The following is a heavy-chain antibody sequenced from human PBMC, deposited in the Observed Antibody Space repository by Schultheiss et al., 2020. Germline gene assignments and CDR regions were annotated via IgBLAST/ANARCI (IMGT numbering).Heavy chain of an antibody. CDR1: GFTFSSYS. CDR3: ARGQARSYGMDV. CDR2: ISYDGSNK. V-gene: IGHV3-30*03. Sequence: GGSLSLTCAASGFTFSSYSMHWVRQAPGKGLEWVAVISYDGSNKYYADSVKGRFTISRDNSKNTLYLQMNSLRAEDTAVYYCARGQARSYGMDVWGQGTTVTVSS. D-gene: IGHD5-12*01. J-gene: IGHJ6*02.